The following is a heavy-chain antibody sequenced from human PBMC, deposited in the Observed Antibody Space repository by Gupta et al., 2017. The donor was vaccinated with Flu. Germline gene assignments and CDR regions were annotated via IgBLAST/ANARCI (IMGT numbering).Heavy chain of an antibody. Sequence: QVQLVQSGAEVKKPGSSVRVSCKASGETFSRFALSWVRQAPGQGLEWMGGISPIFGTPTYAQKFQGRVTFTADASTSTVFMELNSLRSEDSAIYVCARASGGVVGPTAISYYNYYAMDVWGQGTTGTVSS. J-gene: IGHJ6*02. CDR2: ISPIFGTP. CDR3: ARASGGVVGPTAISYYNYYAMDV. V-gene: IGHV1-69*01. CDR1: GETFSRFA. D-gene: IGHD3-16*01.